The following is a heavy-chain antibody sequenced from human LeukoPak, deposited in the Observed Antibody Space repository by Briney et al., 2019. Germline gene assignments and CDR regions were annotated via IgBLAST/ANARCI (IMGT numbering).Heavy chain of an antibody. CDR2: IYHSGST. CDR3: ARAKGSGSYYNGYWYFDL. V-gene: IGHV4-30-2*01. J-gene: IGHJ2*01. CDR1: GGSISSGGYS. Sequence: SETLSLTCAVSGGSISSGGYSWSWIRQPPGKGLEWIGYIYHSGSTYYNPSLKSRVTISVDRSKNQFSLKLSSVTAADTAVYYCARAKGSGSYYNGYWYFDLWGRGTLVTVSS. D-gene: IGHD3-10*01.